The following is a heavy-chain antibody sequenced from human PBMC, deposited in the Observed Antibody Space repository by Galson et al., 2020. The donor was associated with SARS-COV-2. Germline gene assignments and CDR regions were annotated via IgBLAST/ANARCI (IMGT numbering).Heavy chain of an antibody. CDR1: GFTFSSND. CDR2: NGTAGDT. D-gene: IGHD3-10*01. CDR3: ARGSMVRAPQYDYYYYGMDV. V-gene: IGHV3-13*01. Sequence: GESLKIYCAASGFTFSSNDMHWVRQATGKGLEWVSANGTAGDTYYPGTVKGRFTISRENAKNSLYLQMNSLRAGDTAVYYCARGSMVRAPQYDYYYYGMDVWGQGTTVTVSS. J-gene: IGHJ6*02.